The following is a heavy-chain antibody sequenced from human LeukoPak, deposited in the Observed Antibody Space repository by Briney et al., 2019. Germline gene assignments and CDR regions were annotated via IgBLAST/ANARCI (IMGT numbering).Heavy chain of an antibody. Sequence: PGGSLRLSCAVSGFTFSNYAMHWVRQAPGKGLEWVAFISYDGSNKNYAHSVKGRFTISRDNSKNTLYFQMSSLRPEDTAVYYCVKIVMAGGYFDYWGQGTLVTVSS. V-gene: IGHV3-30-3*02. CDR3: VKIVMAGGYFDY. CDR2: ISYDGSNK. D-gene: IGHD3-16*01. J-gene: IGHJ4*02. CDR1: GFTFSNYA.